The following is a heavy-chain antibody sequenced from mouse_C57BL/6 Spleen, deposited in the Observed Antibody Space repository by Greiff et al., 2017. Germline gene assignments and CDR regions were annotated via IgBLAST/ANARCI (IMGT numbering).Heavy chain of an antibody. Sequence: QVQLQQPGAELVKPGASVKLSCKASGYTFTSYWITWVKQRPGQGLEWIGDIYPGSGSTNYNEKFKSKATLTVDTSSSPAYMQLSILTSDDSAVCDSAREAAQATDDDWGQGTTLTVSS. V-gene: IGHV1-55*01. J-gene: IGHJ2*01. D-gene: IGHD3-2*02. CDR1: GYTFTSYW. CDR3: AREAAQATDDD. CDR2: IYPGSGST.